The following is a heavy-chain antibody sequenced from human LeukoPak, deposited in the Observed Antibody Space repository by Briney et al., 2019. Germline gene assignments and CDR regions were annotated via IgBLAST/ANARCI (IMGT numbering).Heavy chain of an antibody. CDR1: GGTFSSYA. D-gene: IGHD3-22*01. Sequence: ASVKVSCKASGGTFSSYAISWVRQAPGQGLEWMGGIIPIFGTANYAQKFQGRVTITADKSTSTAYMELSSLRSEDTAVYYCAFGESYYDSSGYYPTFDYWGQGTLVTVAS. J-gene: IGHJ4*02. V-gene: IGHV1-69*06. CDR2: IIPIFGTA. CDR3: AFGESYYDSSGYYPTFDY.